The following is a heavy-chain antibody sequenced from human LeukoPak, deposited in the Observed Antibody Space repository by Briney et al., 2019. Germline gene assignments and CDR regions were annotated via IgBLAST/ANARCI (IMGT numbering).Heavy chain of an antibody. Sequence: GALVKVSCKASGYHFTGYHVHWVRLAPGQGLEWMGRISTDSGDADIAQKFQGRVTMTRDTSISTAYMELSRLTSDDSAVYYCAGLGSTVKGRIDPWGQGTSVTVSS. CDR2: ISTDSGDA. J-gene: IGHJ5*02. CDR1: GYHFTGYH. D-gene: IGHD5/OR15-5a*01. CDR3: AGLGSTVKGRIDP. V-gene: IGHV1-2*02.